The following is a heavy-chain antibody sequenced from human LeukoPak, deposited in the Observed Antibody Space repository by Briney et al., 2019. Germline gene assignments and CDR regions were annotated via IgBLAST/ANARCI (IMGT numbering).Heavy chain of an antibody. CDR2: ISWNSGSI. CDR3: ASIAVAGSSSDY. V-gene: IGHV3-9*01. Sequence: PGRSLRLSCAASGFTFDDYAMHWVRQAPGTGLEWVSGISWNSGSIGYADSVKGRFTISRDNAKNSLYLQMNSLRAEDTALYYCASIAVAGSSSDYWGQGTLVTVSS. J-gene: IGHJ4*02. CDR1: GFTFDDYA. D-gene: IGHD6-19*01.